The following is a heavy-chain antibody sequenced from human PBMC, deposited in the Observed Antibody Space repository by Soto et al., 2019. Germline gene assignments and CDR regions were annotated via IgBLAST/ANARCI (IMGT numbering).Heavy chain of an antibody. J-gene: IGHJ5*02. CDR1: GFSFSTFA. D-gene: IGHD4-17*01. CDR2: IISTGIST. V-gene: IGHV3-23*01. CDR3: AKGNYGDYGGFDP. Sequence: EVQILESGGGSIQPGGSLRLSCAASGFSFSTFAMTWVRQAPGKGLEWVSTIISTGISTYYADSVKGRFTISRANSKNTLYLQMNSLRAEDSAVYYCAKGNYGDYGGFDPWGQGTLVTVSS.